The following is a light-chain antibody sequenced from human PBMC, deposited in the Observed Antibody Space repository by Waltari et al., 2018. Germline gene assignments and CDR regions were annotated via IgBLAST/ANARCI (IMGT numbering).Light chain of an antibody. Sequence: EMVLTQSPGTLSLSPGDRATLSCRASQIFSARYLAWYQQRPGQAPRLLIYGAATRAPGIPDRFSGNGSGTDFTLTISRLEPEDFAVYYCQNYGSSDTWTFGQGTKVEIK. J-gene: IGKJ1*01. CDR3: QNYGSSDTWT. CDR2: GAA. CDR1: QIFSARY. V-gene: IGKV3-20*01.